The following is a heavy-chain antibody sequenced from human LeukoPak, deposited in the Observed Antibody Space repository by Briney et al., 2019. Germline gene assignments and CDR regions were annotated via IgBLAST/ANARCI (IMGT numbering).Heavy chain of an antibody. V-gene: IGHV3-23*01. CDR1: GIAFASYA. J-gene: IGHJ3*02. CDR2: ISGTGGST. Sequence: GRSLRLSCAASGIAFASYAMNWVRQSPERGLEWVSAISGTGGSTSYADSLKGRFTISRDNSKNTLYLQMSSLTAEDTAVYYCAKECGRDYDDRAFDIWGQGTMVTVSS. D-gene: IGHD3-22*01. CDR3: AKECGRDYDDRAFDI.